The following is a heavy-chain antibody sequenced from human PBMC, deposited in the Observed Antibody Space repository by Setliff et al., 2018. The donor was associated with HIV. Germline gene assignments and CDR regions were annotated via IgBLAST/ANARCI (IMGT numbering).Heavy chain of an antibody. CDR2: VWYDGGNT. D-gene: IGHD2-15*01. J-gene: IGHJ5*01. V-gene: IGHV3-33*03. CDR3: AKSRMAYCSGGTCAENWFDS. CDR1: GFTFSSYG. Sequence: GGSVRLSCAASGFTFSSYGMHWVRQAPGKGLEWVAVVWYDGGNTHYADSVKGRFTVSRDNSKNTLYLQMDSPRPDDTAVYYCAKSRMAYCSGGTCAENWFDSWGQGTLVTVSS.